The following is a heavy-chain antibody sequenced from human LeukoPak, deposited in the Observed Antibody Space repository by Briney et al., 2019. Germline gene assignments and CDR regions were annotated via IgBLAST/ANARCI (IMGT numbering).Heavy chain of an antibody. D-gene: IGHD2-8*01. J-gene: IGHJ6*03. CDR3: AGVGLTHGVPIMVYYYMDV. CDR2: ISYDGSNK. V-gene: IGHV3-30*01. Sequence: GGSLRLSCAASGFTFSSYAMHWVRQAPGKGLEWVAVISYDGSNKYYADSVKGRFTISRDNSKNTLYLQMNSLRAEDTAVYYCAGVGLTHGVPIMVYYYMDVWGKGTTVTVSS. CDR1: GFTFSSYA.